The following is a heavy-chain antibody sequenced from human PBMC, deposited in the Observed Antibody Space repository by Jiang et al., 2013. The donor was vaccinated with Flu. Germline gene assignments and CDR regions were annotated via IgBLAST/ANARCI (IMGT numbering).Heavy chain of an antibody. CDR2: ILHSGIT. V-gene: IGHV4-38-2*02. J-gene: IGHJ5*02. CDR3: AKHSQLRFSGLDP. D-gene: IGHD3-10*01. CDR1: GGSINTNHY. Sequence: GSGLVKPSETLSLTCTVSGGSINTNHYWGWIRQPPGKGLEWIGAILHSGITYYSPSLKSRATISVDTSKNQFSLKLNSVTAADTAVYYCAKHSQLRFSGLDPWGQGTLVTVSS.